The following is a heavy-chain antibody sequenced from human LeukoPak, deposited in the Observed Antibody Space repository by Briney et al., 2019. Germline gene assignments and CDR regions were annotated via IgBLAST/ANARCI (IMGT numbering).Heavy chain of an antibody. Sequence: GGSLRLSCAASAFTLSSFNMNWVRHAPGKGLEWVSSITSSNSYIYYADSVKGRFTISRDDAKNSLYLQMNSLRAEDTAVYYCAREDGSGWYAGDAFDMWGQGTMVTVSS. V-gene: IGHV3-21*01. J-gene: IGHJ3*02. CDR3: AREDGSGWYAGDAFDM. CDR2: ITSSNSYI. D-gene: IGHD6-13*01. CDR1: AFTLSSFN.